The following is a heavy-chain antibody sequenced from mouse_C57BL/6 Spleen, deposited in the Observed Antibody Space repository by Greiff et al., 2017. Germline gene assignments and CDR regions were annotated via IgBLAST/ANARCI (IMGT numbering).Heavy chain of an antibody. J-gene: IGHJ3*01. CDR3: ARDYGSSWFAY. V-gene: IGHV1-18*01. Sequence: VQLQQSGPELVKPGASVKISCKASGYTFTDYYMDWVKQSHGKSLEWIGDINPNNGGTIYNQKFKGKDTLTVDKSSSTAYMERRSLPSEDTAVYYGARDYGSSWFAYWGQGTLVTVSA. CDR2: INPNNGGT. D-gene: IGHD1-1*01. CDR1: GYTFTDYY.